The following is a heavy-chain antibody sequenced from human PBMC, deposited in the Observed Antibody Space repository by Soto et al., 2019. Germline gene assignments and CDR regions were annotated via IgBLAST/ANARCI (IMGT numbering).Heavy chain of an antibody. CDR3: ARDQDDYGDTVLGDSYYYHSYGLDV. V-gene: IGHV3-23*01. J-gene: IGHJ6*02. D-gene: IGHD4-17*01. CDR1: GFTFSNYA. Sequence: QLLESGGGLVPPGGSLRLSCAASGFTFSNYAMSWVRQAPGKGLEWVAGISGSDGRTFHADPVKGRFTISRDNSRNTLYLQMSRLRAQDTAVYYCARDQDDYGDTVLGDSYYYHSYGLDVWGQGTTVTVSS. CDR2: ISGSDGRT.